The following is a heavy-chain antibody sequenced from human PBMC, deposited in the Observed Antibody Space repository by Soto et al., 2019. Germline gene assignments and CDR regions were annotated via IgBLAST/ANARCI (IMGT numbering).Heavy chain of an antibody. J-gene: IGHJ4*02. CDR2: VSASGLNT. CDR3: AKDRLRRTSGYFFDY. Sequence: EMQLLESGGKLVQPGGSLTLSCAASGFTFSTYAMAWVRQAPGKGLEWVSGVSASGLNTDYADPVKGRFYISRDNSKNTVSLHMYSLRAEDTALYYCAKDRLRRTSGYFFDYWCQGTPVTVSS. D-gene: IGHD1-1*01. CDR1: GFTFSTYA. V-gene: IGHV3-23*01.